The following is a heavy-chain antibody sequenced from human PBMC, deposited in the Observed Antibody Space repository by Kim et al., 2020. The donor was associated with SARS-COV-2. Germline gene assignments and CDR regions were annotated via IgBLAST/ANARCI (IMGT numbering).Heavy chain of an antibody. Sequence: GGSLRLSCVASGFTLSDYHMTWIRQGPGKGPESTSYISSSSGYTIYSDSVKGRFTISRDSAKNALYLQMNNLRAEDTAMYYCARFTMLRGICYYAVDVWGRGTADTVSS. CDR3: ARFTMLRGICYYAVDV. CDR1: GFTLSDYH. V-gene: IGHV3-11*03. J-gene: IGHJ6*02. CDR2: ISSSSGYT. D-gene: IGHD3-10*01.